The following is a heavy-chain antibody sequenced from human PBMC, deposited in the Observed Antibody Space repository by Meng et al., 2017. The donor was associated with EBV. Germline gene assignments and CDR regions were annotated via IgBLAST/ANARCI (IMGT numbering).Heavy chain of an antibody. CDR3: ASESGRGYTPDY. V-gene: IGHV1-69*01. D-gene: IGHD3-10*01. CDR1: GGPFRYYA. CDR2: FLPRLGAP. Sequence: QVQLVQAAAEVQKPGSSCKVSCKTSGGPFRYYAISWVRQAPGQGLEWLGGFLPRLGAPNYAQKFHGRVKITADESTSTHYMDLSSLRSEDTAIYYCASESGRGYTPDYWGQGTLVTVSS. J-gene: IGHJ4*02.